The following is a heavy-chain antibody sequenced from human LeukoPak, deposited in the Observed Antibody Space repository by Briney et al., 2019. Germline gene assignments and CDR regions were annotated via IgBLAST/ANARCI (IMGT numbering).Heavy chain of an antibody. CDR2: IFCGGTT. Sequence: GGSLRLSCAASGFTFSSNYMSWVRQAPGKGLEWVSVIFCGGTTYYTDSVKGRFTISRHNSENTLYLQMNSLRGEDTAVYYCARGVLGYSYGFDYWGQGTLVTVSS. CDR1: GFTFSSNY. V-gene: IGHV3-53*04. J-gene: IGHJ4*02. CDR3: ARGVLGYSYGFDY. D-gene: IGHD5-18*01.